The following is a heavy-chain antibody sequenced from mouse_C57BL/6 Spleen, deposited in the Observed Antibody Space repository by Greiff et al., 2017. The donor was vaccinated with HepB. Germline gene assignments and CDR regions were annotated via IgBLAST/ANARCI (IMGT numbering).Heavy chain of an antibody. V-gene: IGHV1-19*01. CDR1: GYTFTDYY. CDR2: INPYNGGT. Sequence: EVQLQQSGPVLVKPGASVKMSCKASGYTFTDYYMNWVKQSHGKSLEWIGVINPYNGGTSYNQKFKGKATLTVDKSSSTAYMELNSLTSEDSAVYYCAKDRNPYAMDYWGHRTSVTVSS. J-gene: IGHJ4*01. CDR3: AKDRNPYAMDY. D-gene: IGHD2-1*01.